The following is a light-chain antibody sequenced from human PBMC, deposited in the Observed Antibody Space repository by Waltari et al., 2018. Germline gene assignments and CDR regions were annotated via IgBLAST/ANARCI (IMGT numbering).Light chain of an antibody. CDR3: QQYYSTPDT. CDR1: QSVLYSSNNKNY. Sequence: DLVMTTSPDSLAVSLGERATINCQSSQSVLYSSNNKNYLAWYQQKPGQPPKLLIYWASTRESGVPDRFSGSGSGTDFTLTISSLQAEDVAVYYCQQYYSTPDTFGQGTKLEIK. CDR2: WAS. V-gene: IGKV4-1*01. J-gene: IGKJ2*01.